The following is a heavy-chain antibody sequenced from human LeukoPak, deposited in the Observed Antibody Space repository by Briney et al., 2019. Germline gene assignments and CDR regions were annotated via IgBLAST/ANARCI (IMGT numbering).Heavy chain of an antibody. V-gene: IGHV3-53*01. CDR2: IYCGGST. J-gene: IGHJ6*02. CDR3: ARDSVVAARYYYGMDV. CDR1: GFTVSSNY. Sequence: GGSLRLSCAASGFTVSSNYMSWVRQAPGKGLEWVSVIYCGGSTYYADSVKGRFTISRDNSKNTLYLQMNSLRAEDTAVYYCARDSVVAARYYYGMDVWGQGTTVTVSS. D-gene: IGHD2-15*01.